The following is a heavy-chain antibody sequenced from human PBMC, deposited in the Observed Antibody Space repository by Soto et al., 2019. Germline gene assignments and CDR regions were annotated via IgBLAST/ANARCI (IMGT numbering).Heavy chain of an antibody. V-gene: IGHV3-23*01. D-gene: IGHD3-22*01. CDR1: GFTLSTFA. J-gene: IGHJ4*02. CDR2: ISVSGSDYST. CDR3: AKDSIGYYYDRSAYTHC. Sequence: GGSLRLSCAASGFTLSTFAMSWDRQAPGKGLEWVSSISVSGSDYSTYFADSVKGRFTISRDNSKNTLYLQMNSLRAEDTAIYYCAKDSIGYYYDRSAYTHCWGQGTLVTVSS.